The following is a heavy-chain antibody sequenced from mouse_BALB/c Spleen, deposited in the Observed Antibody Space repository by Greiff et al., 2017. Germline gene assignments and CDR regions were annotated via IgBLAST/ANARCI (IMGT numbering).Heavy chain of an antibody. CDR1: GFAFSSYD. Sequence: EVMLVESGGGLVKPGGSLKLSCAASGFAFSSYDMSWVRQTPEKRLEWVAYISSGGGSTYYPDTVKGRFTISRDNAKNTLYLQMSSLKSEDTAMYYCARRGNWDGMDYWGQGTSVTVSS. CDR3: ARRGNWDGMDY. J-gene: IGHJ4*01. V-gene: IGHV5-12-1*01. D-gene: IGHD4-1*01. CDR2: ISSGGGST.